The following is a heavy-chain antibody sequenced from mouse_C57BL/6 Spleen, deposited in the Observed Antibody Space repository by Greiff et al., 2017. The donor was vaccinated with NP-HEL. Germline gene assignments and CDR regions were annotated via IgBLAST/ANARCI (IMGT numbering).Heavy chain of an antibody. CDR2: IWGGGST. J-gene: IGHJ4*01. D-gene: IGHD1-1*01. Sequence: QVQLKESGPGLVAPSQSLSITCTVSGFLLTSYGVDWVRQPPGKGLEWLGVIWGGGSTNYNSALMSRLSICKDNSKSQVYLKMNSLQTDDTAMYYCAKHYGSRRDYYAMDYWGQGTSVTVSS. V-gene: IGHV2-9*01. CDR1: GFLLTSYG. CDR3: AKHYGSRRDYYAMDY.